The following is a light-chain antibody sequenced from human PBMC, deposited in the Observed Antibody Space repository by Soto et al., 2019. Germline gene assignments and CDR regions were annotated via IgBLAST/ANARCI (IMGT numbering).Light chain of an antibody. CDR3: CLYASSSTFI. CDR2: EAT. V-gene: IGLV2-23*02. J-gene: IGLJ2*01. Sequence: QSALTQPASVSGSPGQSITISCTRTSSDIGSYNLVSWYQQHPGKATKLMIYEATKRPSGVSNRFSGSKSGNTASLTISGLQAEDEADYYCCLYASSSTFIFGGGTKLTVL. CDR1: SSDIGSYNL.